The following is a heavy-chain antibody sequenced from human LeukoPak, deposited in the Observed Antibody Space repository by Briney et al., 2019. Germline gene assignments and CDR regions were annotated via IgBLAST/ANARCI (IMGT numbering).Heavy chain of an antibody. V-gene: IGHV3-21*01. J-gene: IGHJ4*02. Sequence: GGSLRLSCAASGFRFTTYWMTWVRQAPGKGPEWVSSISSSSTYIYYADSVKGRFTISRDNADNSLYLQMNNLRAEDTAVYYCARDPHYYDKNGNYWGQGTLVTVSS. D-gene: IGHD3-22*01. CDR3: ARDPHYYDKNGNY. CDR2: ISSSSTYI. CDR1: GFRFTTYW.